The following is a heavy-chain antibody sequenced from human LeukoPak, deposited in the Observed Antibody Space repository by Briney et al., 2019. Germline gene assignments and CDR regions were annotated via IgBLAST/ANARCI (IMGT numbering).Heavy chain of an antibody. Sequence: GASVKVSCKASGYTFTSYAINWVRQAPGQGLEYMGWIRTSTGSPTYAQGFTGRFVFSLDTSVNTAYLQISSLEAEDTAVYYCARDLDSAAFDIWGQGTMVTVSS. CDR3: ARDLDSAAFDI. D-gene: IGHD2-15*01. V-gene: IGHV7-4-1*02. CDR1: GYTFTSYA. J-gene: IGHJ3*02. CDR2: IRTSTGSP.